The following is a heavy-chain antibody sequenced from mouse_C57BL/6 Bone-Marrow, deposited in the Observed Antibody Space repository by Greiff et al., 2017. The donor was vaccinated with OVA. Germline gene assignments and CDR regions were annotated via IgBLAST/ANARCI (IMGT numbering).Heavy chain of an antibody. Sequence: EVKLMESGGGLVQSGRSLRLSCATSGFTFSDFYMEWVRQAPGKGLEWIAASRNKANDYTTEYSASVKGRFIVSRDTSQSILYLQMNALRAEDTAIYYCARGTGTYFDYWGQGTTLTVSS. CDR3: ARGTGTYFDY. CDR2: SRNKANDYTT. J-gene: IGHJ2*01. V-gene: IGHV7-1*01. D-gene: IGHD4-1*01. CDR1: GFTFSDFY.